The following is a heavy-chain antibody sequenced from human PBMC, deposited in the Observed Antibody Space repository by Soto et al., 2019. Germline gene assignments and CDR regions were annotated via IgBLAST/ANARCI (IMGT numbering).Heavy chain of an antibody. Sequence: QVQLVESGGGVVQPGRSLRLSCTASGFTFSSYGMHWVRQAPGKGLEGVAVICYDGRNKYYADSVKGRFTISRDNSKNPLYLQMNSLRAEDTAIYYCAIEGGLGYFDYWGQGPLVTVSS. D-gene: IGHD6-19*01. J-gene: IGHJ4*02. CDR1: GFTFSSYG. CDR3: AIEGGLGYFDY. V-gene: IGHV3-33*01. CDR2: ICYDGRNK.